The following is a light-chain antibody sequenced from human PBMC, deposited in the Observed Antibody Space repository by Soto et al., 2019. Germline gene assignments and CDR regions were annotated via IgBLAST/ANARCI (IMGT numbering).Light chain of an antibody. CDR3: QQFYDLPIT. Sequence: DIQMTQSPSALSASVGDRVTITCQASQDISDVLNWYQQQPGKAPKVLIYDASKLQTGVPSRFSGRGSGKDFTFTISSLQPDDSGTYYCQQFYDLPITFGLGTRLEIK. J-gene: IGKJ5*01. CDR2: DAS. V-gene: IGKV1-33*01. CDR1: QDISDV.